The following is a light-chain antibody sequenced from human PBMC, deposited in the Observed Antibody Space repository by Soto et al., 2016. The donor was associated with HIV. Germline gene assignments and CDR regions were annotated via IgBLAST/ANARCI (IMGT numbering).Light chain of an antibody. J-gene: IGKJ2*01. V-gene: IGKV1-6*01. CDR2: STS. CDR1: QGIKDE. CDR3: LQXYSYPFT. Sequence: IQMTQSPSSLSASVGDGVTITCRASQGIKDELAWYQQKSGEAPKLLIYSTSKLGSGVPSRFSGSASGTDFTLTISSLQPEDSASYFXLQXYSYPFTFGQGPNWKS.